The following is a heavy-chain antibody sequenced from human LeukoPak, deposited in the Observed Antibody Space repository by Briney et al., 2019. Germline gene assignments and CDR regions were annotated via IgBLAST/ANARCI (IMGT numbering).Heavy chain of an antibody. CDR3: ARTKAAGPYYFDY. Sequence: PGGSLRLSCAASGFTFSSYWMSWVRQAPGKGLEWVANIKQDGSEKYYVDSVKGRFTISRDNTKNSLYLQMNSLRAEDTAVYYCARTKAAGPYYFDYWGQGTLVTVSS. D-gene: IGHD6-13*01. CDR1: GFTFSSYW. J-gene: IGHJ4*02. V-gene: IGHV3-7*01. CDR2: IKQDGSEK.